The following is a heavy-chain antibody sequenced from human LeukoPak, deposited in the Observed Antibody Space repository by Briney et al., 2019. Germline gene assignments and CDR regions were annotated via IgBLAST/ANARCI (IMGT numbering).Heavy chain of an antibody. CDR3: ARVPDVTARPCDI. V-gene: IGHV4-34*01. CDR1: GESFSNYY. D-gene: IGHD1-1*01. CDR2: SSHTGDIT. Sequence: SETLSLTCAVYGESFSNYYWTWIRQTPGRGHEWIGESSHTGDITNYNPSLKSRATISVDSSKKQFSLKVTSVTAADTGIYYCARVPDVTARPCDIWGPGTVVTVSS. J-gene: IGHJ4*02.